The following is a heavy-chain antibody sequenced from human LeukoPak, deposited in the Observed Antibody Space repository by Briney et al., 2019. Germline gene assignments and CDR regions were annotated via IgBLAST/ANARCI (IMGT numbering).Heavy chain of an antibody. CDR1: GGSFSPYY. V-gene: IGHV4-34*01. CDR2: INHSGST. J-gene: IGHJ4*02. Sequence: SETLSLTCAVYGGSFSPYYWSWIRQPPGKGLEWIGEINHSGSTNYNPSLKSRVTISVDTSKNQFSLRLSSVTAADTAVYYCARAGFYCGGDCYVDYWGQGTLVTVSS. D-gene: IGHD2-21*02. CDR3: ARAGFYCGGDCYVDY.